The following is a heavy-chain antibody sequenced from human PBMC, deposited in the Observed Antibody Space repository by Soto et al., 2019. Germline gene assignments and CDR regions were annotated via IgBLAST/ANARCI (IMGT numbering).Heavy chain of an antibody. CDR1: EVTSSNAW. CDR2: IKSKTDGGTT. V-gene: IGHV3-15*01. Sequence: RHRWAAAEVTSSNAWMSWVRQAPGKGLEWVGRIKSKTDGGTTDYAAPVKGRFTISRDDSKNTLSLQMNSLKTEDTAVYYCTLSTYWGQGTLVTVSP. CDR3: TLSTY. J-gene: IGHJ4*02.